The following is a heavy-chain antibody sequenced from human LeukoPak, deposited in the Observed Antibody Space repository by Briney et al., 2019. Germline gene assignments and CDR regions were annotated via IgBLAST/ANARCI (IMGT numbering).Heavy chain of an antibody. D-gene: IGHD3-22*01. V-gene: IGHV1-18*01. Sequence: ASVKVSCKASGYTFTSYGISWVRQAPGQGLEWMGWISAYNGNTNYAQKLQGRVTMTTDTSTSTAYMELRSLRSDDTAVYYCARDYWTLAGPQSSGYSPSDYWGQGTLVTVSS. CDR1: GYTFTSYG. CDR2: ISAYNGNT. CDR3: ARDYWTLAGPQSSGYSPSDY. J-gene: IGHJ4*02.